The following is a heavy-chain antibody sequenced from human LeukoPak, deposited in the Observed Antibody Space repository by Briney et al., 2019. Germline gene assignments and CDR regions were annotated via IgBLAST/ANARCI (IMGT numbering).Heavy chain of an antibody. V-gene: IGHV4-39*07. CDR3: ARQFYTAIVLFWFDP. CDR1: GDSISSNSYY. D-gene: IGHD5-18*01. Sequence: KTSETLSLTCTVSGDSISSNSYYWGWIRQPPGKGLEWIGSMYYSGSTYYNSSLKSRVTISVDTSKNQFSLKLSSATAADTAVYYCARQFYTAIVLFWFDPWGLGTLVTVSS. CDR2: MYYSGST. J-gene: IGHJ5*02.